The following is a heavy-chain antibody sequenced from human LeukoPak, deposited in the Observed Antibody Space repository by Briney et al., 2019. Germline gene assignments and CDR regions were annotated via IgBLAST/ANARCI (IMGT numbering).Heavy chain of an antibody. V-gene: IGHV1-2*02. D-gene: IGHD3-22*01. Sequence: ASVKVSCKASGYTFTGYYMHWVRQAPGQGLEWMGWINPNSGGTNYAQKFQGRVTMTRDTSISTAYMELSRLRSDDTAVYYCARESGSSGYYRNCFDYWGQGTLVTVSS. CDR3: ARESGSSGYYRNCFDY. CDR1: GYTFTGYY. CDR2: INPNSGGT. J-gene: IGHJ4*02.